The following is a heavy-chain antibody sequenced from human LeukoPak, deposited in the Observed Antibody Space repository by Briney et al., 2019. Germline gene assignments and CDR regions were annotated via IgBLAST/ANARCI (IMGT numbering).Heavy chain of an antibody. J-gene: IGHJ6*03. CDR3: AKDGVWIGEKKANMDI. V-gene: IGHV3-21*04. Sequence: GGSLRLSCAASGFTFSSYNMNWVRQAPGKGLEWVSSISSSSNYIYYADSVKGRFTISRDNSRNTLYLQMNSLRAEDTAVYYCAKDGVWIGEKKANMDIWGKGTTV. D-gene: IGHD3-10*01. CDR2: ISSSSNYI. CDR1: GFTFSSYN.